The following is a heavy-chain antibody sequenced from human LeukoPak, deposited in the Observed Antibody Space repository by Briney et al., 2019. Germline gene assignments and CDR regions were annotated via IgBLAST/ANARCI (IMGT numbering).Heavy chain of an antibody. CDR1: GFTVSSNY. J-gene: IGHJ3*02. Sequence: GGSLRLSCAASGFTVSSNYMSWVRQAPGKGLEWVSSFYRGISTYYADSVKGRFTTSRDHSKNTVYLQMDSLRPEDTAVYYCARYYDSSGYTQGAFDIWGQGTMVIVS. V-gene: IGHV3-66*02. CDR3: ARYYDSSGYTQGAFDI. CDR2: FYRGIST. D-gene: IGHD3-22*01.